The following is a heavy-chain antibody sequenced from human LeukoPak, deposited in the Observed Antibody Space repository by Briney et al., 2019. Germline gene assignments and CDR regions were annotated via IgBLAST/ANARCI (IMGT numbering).Heavy chain of an antibody. CDR1: GFTFSSYS. D-gene: IGHD3-10*01. CDR2: ISSSGGTI. Sequence: PGGSLGLSCAASGFTFSSYSMNWVRQAPGKGLEWVSYISSSGGTIYYADSVKGRFTISRDNAKNSLYLQMNSLRDEDTAVYYCARGYYGSGSYFLDDWGQGTLVTVSS. CDR3: ARGYYGSGSYFLDD. V-gene: IGHV3-48*02. J-gene: IGHJ4*02.